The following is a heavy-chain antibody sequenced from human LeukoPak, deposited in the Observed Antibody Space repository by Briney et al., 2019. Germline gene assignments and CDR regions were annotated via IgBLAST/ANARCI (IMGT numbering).Heavy chain of an antibody. J-gene: IGHJ5*02. CDR3: TRVLRSYPGGGYRNWFDP. D-gene: IGHD3-22*01. CDR2: IKSKSDGATT. V-gene: IGHV3-15*01. CDR1: GFTFSDAW. Sequence: PGGSLRLSCAASGFTFSDAWMAWVRQVPGKGLEWLGRIKSKSDGATTDYAAPVRGRFFISRDDSKDTLYVQMNSLKMEDIGIYYCTRVLRSYPGGGYRNWFDPWGQGTLVTVSS.